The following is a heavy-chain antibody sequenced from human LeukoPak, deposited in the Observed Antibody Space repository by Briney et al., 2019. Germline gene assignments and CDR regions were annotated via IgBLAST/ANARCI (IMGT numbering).Heavy chain of an antibody. V-gene: IGHV3-30*04. J-gene: IGHJ4*02. D-gene: IGHD3/OR15-3a*01. CDR2: ISYHGSNK. CDR3: ARSPERLGQGYLDS. CDR1: GFIFSSYS. Sequence: GRSLRLSCAASGFIFSSYSMHWVRQAPGKGLEWLTLISYHGSNKEYTDSVRGRFTISRDNSKNTVFLQMNSLRTEDTAVYFCARSPERLGQGYLDSWGQGTLVTVSS.